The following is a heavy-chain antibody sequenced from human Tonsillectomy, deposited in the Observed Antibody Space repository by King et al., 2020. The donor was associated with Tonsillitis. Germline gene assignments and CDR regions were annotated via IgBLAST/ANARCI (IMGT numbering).Heavy chain of an antibody. CDR1: GFTFTTAW. CDR2: IKSKTDGETT. J-gene: IGHJ4*02. CDR3: TTDLYYGDYPHY. D-gene: IGHD4-17*01. V-gene: IGHV3-15*01. Sequence: VQLVESGGGLVKPGGSLRVSCAASGFTFTTAWMNWVRQAPGKGLEWVGRIKSKTDGETTEYAAPVKGRFTISRDDSKNTLYLQMNSLKTEDTAVYYCTTDLYYGDYPHYGGQGTLVTVSS.